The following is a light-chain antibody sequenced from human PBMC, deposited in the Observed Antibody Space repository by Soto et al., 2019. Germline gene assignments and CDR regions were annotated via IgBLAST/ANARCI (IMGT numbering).Light chain of an antibody. J-gene: IGLJ2*01. CDR1: SSNIGNDY. CDR2: DNN. V-gene: IGLV1-51*01. Sequence: QSVLTQPPSVSAAPGQKVTISCSGSSSNIGNDYVSWYQQVPGTAPKLLIYDNNKRPSGIPDRFSGSKSATSATLGIAGLQTGDEADYYCGTWHSSLGTGVFGGGTKVTVL. CDR3: GTWHSSLGTGV.